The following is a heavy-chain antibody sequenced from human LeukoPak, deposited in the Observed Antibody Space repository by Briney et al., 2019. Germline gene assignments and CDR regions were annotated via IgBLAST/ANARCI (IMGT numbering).Heavy chain of an antibody. J-gene: IGHJ4*02. CDR2: IKQDGSEK. CDR1: GFTFSSYW. Sequence: GGSLRLSCAASGFTFSSYWMSWVRQAPGKGLEWVANIKQDGSEKYYVDSVKGRFTISRDNAKNSLYLQMNSPRAEDTAVYYCARDRYPFTVTTSLPDYWGQGTLVTVSS. V-gene: IGHV3-7*01. CDR3: ARDRYPFTVTTSLPDY. D-gene: IGHD4-17*01.